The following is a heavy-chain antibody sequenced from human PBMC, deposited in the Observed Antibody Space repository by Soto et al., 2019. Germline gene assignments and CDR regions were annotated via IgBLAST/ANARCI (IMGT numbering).Heavy chain of an antibody. D-gene: IGHD3-22*01. J-gene: IGHJ6*02. CDR2: IYYSGST. CDR1: GGSISSGGYY. Sequence: SETLSLTCTVSGGSISSGGYYWSWIRQHPGKGLEWIGYIYYSGSTYYNPSLKSRVTISVDTSKNQFSLKLSSVTAADTAVYYCARVIGMVPAKGYYYYYGMDVWGQGTTVTVSS. CDR3: ARVIGMVPAKGYYYYYGMDV. V-gene: IGHV4-31*03.